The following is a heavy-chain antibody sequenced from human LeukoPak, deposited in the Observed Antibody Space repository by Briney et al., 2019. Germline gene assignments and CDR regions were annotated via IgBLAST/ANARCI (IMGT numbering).Heavy chain of an antibody. CDR2: IKQDGSEK. Sequence: GGSLRLSCAASGLTFSSYWMSWVRQAPGKGLEWVANIKQDGSEKYYVDSVKGRFTISRDDAKNSLYLQMNSLRAEDTAVYYCARVGRAYNYDSSGYYYVFDYWGQGTLVTVSS. V-gene: IGHV3-7*01. D-gene: IGHD3-22*01. CDR3: ARVGRAYNYDSSGYYYVFDY. CDR1: GLTFSSYW. J-gene: IGHJ4*02.